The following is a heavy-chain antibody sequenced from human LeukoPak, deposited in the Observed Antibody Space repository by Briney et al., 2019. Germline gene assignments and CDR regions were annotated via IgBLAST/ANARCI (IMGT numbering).Heavy chain of an antibody. V-gene: IGHV3-23*01. Sequence: GGSLRLSCAASRFTFSSYAMSWVRHAPGKGLEWVSAISGSDGSTYYEDSVKGRFTISRDNSKKRLYLQMDSLRGEDTAVYYCGGGGFGEAYYYYYYMAVWGKGTTVTVSS. CDR3: GGGGFGEAYYYYYYMAV. CDR1: RFTFSSYA. J-gene: IGHJ6*03. CDR2: ISGSDGST. D-gene: IGHD3-10*01.